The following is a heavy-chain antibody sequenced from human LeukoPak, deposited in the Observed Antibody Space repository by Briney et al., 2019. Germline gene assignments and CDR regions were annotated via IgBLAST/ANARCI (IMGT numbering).Heavy chain of an antibody. CDR1: GFSFNNYR. V-gene: IGHV3-7*03. D-gene: IGHD6-25*01. CDR2: IKQDGSEK. J-gene: IGHJ4*02. Sequence: PGGSLRLSCVASGFSFNNYRMTWVRQAPGKGLEWVANIKQDGSEKQYVDSVKGRFAISRDNAKKSLYLQISTLRAEDTAVYYCVRGPHIAATSYWGQGTLVTVSS. CDR3: VRGPHIAATSY.